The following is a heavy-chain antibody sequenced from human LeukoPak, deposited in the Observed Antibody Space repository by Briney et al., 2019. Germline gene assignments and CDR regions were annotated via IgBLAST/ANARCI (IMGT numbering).Heavy chain of an antibody. J-gene: IGHJ4*02. V-gene: IGHV3-23*01. CDR2: ISASGRST. CDR1: GFTFRSYA. CDR3: AKGACGGDCYSHFDY. D-gene: IGHD2-21*02. Sequence: GGSLRLSCAASGFTFRSYAMSWVRQAPGKGLEWVSAISASGRSTYYADSVKGRFTISRDNSKNTLYLQMNSLRAGDTAVYYCAKGACGGDCYSHFDYWGQGTLVTVSS.